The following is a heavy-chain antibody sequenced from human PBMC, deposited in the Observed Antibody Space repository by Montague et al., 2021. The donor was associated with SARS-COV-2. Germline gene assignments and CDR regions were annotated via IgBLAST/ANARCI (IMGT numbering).Heavy chain of an antibody. CDR3: ARSGRAWTLHY. D-gene: IGHD1-1*01. Sequence: SETLSLTCAVSGDSITGSHWWGWVRQPPGKGLERIAYINYAGSTFYNPSLKSRVTMSVDTSKNQFSLKLSSVTTVDTAVYFCARSGRAWTLHYWGQGTLVTVSS. CDR2: INYAGST. J-gene: IGHJ4*02. CDR1: GDSITGSHW. V-gene: IGHV4-28*01.